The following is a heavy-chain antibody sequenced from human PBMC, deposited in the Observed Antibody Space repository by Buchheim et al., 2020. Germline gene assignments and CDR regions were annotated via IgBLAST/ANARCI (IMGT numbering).Heavy chain of an antibody. CDR2: IGDNT. Sequence: EVQLLESGGGLVQPGGSLRLSCAASGFTFGTYVVSWVRQAPGKGLEWVSTIGDNTYYADSVKGRFTISRDNSKSTVYLQMNGLRAEDTALYYCAKGRHPWLIHDYWGQGTL. V-gene: IGHV3-23*01. CDR1: GFTFGTYV. D-gene: IGHD6-19*01. CDR3: AKGRHPWLIHDY. J-gene: IGHJ4*02.